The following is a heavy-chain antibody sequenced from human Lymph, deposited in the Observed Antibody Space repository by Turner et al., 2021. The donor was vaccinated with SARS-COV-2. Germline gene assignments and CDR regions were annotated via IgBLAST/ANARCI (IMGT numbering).Heavy chain of an antibody. CDR3: ARLGELLLFGLALDH. CDR2: KSYDGMNK. D-gene: IGHD1-26*01. Sequence: VQLVESGGGVVQPGGSLRLSFAASGFTFSSYVMHWVRQAPGKGLEGVAVKSYDGMNKDYADSGKGRFTISRDNSKNTLELQMNSLRAEDTAVYYCARLGELLLFGLALDHWGQGTLVTVSS. J-gene: IGHJ4*02. V-gene: IGHV3-30*04. CDR1: GFTFSSYV.